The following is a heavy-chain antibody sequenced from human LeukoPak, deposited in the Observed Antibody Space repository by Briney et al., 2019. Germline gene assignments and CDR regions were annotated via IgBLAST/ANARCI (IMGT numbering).Heavy chain of an antibody. CDR2: IYYSGST. J-gene: IGHJ4*02. CDR1: GGSVSSGSYY. D-gene: IGHD6-13*01. Sequence: SETLSLTCTVSGGSVSSGSYYWSWIRQPPGKGLEWIGYIYYSGSTNYNPSLKSRVTISVDTSKNQFSLKLSSVTAADTAVYYCARGSSSLNWGQGTLVTVSS. CDR3: ARGSSSLN. V-gene: IGHV4-61*01.